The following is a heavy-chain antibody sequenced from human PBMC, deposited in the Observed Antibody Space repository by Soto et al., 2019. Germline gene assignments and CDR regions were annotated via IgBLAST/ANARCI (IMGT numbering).Heavy chain of an antibody. V-gene: IGHV4-39*01. J-gene: IGHJ4*02. CDR3: ARRGYCSGGSCYPTPFDY. Sequence: SETLSLTCTVSGGSISSSSYYWGWIRQPPGKGLEWIGSIYYSGSTYYNPSLKSRVTISVDTSKNQFSLKLSSVTATDTAVYYCARRGYCSGGSCYPTPFDYWGQGTLVTVSS. CDR2: IYYSGST. D-gene: IGHD2-15*01. CDR1: GGSISSSSYY.